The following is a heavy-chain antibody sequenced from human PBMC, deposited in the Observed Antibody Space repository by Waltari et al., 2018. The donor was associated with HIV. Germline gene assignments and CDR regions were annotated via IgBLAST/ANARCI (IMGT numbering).Heavy chain of an antibody. CDR2: IIPILGIA. J-gene: IGHJ3*02. CDR3: ARDCYYYDSSGYHGAFDI. Sequence: QVQLVQSGAEVKKPGSSVKVSCKASGGTFSSYTISWVRQAPGQGLEWMGRIIPILGIANYAQKFQGRVTITADKSTSTAYMELSSLRSEDTAVYYCARDCYYYDSSGYHGAFDIWGQGTMVTVSS. V-gene: IGHV1-69*08. D-gene: IGHD3-22*01. CDR1: GGTFSSYT.